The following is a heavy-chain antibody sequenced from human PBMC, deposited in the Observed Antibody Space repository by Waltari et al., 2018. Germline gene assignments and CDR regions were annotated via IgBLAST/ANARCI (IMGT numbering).Heavy chain of an antibody. J-gene: IGHJ4*02. Sequence: QVQLVESGGGVVQPGRSLRLSCAASGFTFSSYAMHWVRQAPGKGLAWVAVISYDGSKKYYADSVKGRFTSSRDNSKNTLYLQMNSLRAEDTAVYYCARDGDCSSTSCPFDYWGQGTLVTVSS. CDR1: GFTFSSYA. CDR3: ARDGDCSSTSCPFDY. V-gene: IGHV3-30-3*01. CDR2: ISYDGSKK. D-gene: IGHD2-2*01.